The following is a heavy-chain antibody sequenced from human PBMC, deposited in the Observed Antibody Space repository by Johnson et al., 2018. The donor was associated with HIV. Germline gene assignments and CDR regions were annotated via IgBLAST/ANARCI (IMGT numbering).Heavy chain of an antibody. D-gene: IGHD3-22*01. CDR2: ISASGGST. J-gene: IGHJ3*02. CDR3: AKGFYDSSGTDSFHI. V-gene: IGHV3-66*02. CDR1: GFTVSSNY. Sequence: VQLVESGGGLVQPGGSLRLSCAASGFTVSSNYMSWVRQAPGKGLEWVSAISASGGSTYYADSVKGRFTISRDNSRNTLYLQMNSLRAEDTAVYYCAKGFYDSSGTDSFHIWGQGTMVTVSS.